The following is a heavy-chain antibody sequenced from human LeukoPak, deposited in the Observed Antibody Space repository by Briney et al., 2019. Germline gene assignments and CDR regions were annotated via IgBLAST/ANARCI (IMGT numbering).Heavy chain of an antibody. Sequence: PSETLSLTCTVSGGSISSSTYYWGWIRQPPGKGLEWIGTIFSSGTIFYNPSLKSRVTISVDTSKNQLSLKLSSVTAADTAVYYCARRLGSYSPYFDYWGQGTLVTVAS. D-gene: IGHD3-10*01. CDR1: GGSISSSTYY. CDR3: ARRLGSYSPYFDY. V-gene: IGHV4-39*01. CDR2: IFSSGTI. J-gene: IGHJ4*02.